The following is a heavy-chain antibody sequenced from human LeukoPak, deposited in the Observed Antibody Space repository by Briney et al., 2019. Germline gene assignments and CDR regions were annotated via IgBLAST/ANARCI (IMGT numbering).Heavy chain of an antibody. CDR3: ARGGGGSYETEFDY. D-gene: IGHD1-26*01. J-gene: IGHJ4*02. CDR1: GYTFTGYY. Sequence: ASVKVSCKASGYTFTGYYMHWVRQSPGQGLEWMGWISPNSGGTNYAQKFQGRVTMTRDTSISTAYMEPSRLRADDTAVYYCARGGGGSYETEFDYWGQGTLVTVSS. CDR2: ISPNSGGT. V-gene: IGHV1-2*02.